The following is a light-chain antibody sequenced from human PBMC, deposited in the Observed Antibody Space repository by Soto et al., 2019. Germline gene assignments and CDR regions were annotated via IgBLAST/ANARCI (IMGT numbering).Light chain of an antibody. CDR3: QQYKNWPPSIT. CDR1: QSVSSN. V-gene: IGKV3-15*01. CDR2: GAS. Sequence: EIVMTQSPATLSVSPGERATLSCRASQSVSSNLAWYQQKPGQAPRLLIYGASTRATGIPARFSGSGSGTEFTLTISSLQSEDFAVYYCQQYKNWPPSITFGQWTRLEIK. J-gene: IGKJ5*01.